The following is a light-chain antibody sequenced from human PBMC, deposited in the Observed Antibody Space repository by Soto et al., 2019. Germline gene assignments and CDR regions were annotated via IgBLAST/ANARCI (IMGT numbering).Light chain of an antibody. CDR1: QNIRIN. Sequence: EIVMTQSPDTLSVSPGDTATLSCRSSQNIRINLAWYQQEPGQAPTLLIYGVTARAPGVPARFSGSGYGTDFTLTIRSVQSGDFGVFYCQQYEGWPRTFGLGTK. V-gene: IGKV3-15*01. J-gene: IGKJ2*01. CDR3: QQYEGWPRT. CDR2: GVT.